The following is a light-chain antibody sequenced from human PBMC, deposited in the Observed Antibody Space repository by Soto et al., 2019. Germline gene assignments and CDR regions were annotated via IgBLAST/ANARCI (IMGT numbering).Light chain of an antibody. CDR3: GSNLGLNTYV. Sequence: QSVLTQPASVSGSPGQSITISCTGTSSDVGTYNLVSWYQLLPGKVPKVLIYEVFRRPSGVSDRFSGSKSGNTASLTISGLQYEDEGDDQCGSNLGLNTYVFGTGTKLTVL. J-gene: IGLJ1*01. CDR1: SSDVGTYNL. CDR2: EVF. V-gene: IGLV2-23*02.